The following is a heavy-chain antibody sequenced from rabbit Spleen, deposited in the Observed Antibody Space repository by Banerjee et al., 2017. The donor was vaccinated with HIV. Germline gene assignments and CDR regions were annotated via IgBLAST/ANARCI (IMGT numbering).Heavy chain of an antibody. CDR1: GFSFSSNW. D-gene: IGHD8-1*01. CDR2: IDTNDGDT. V-gene: IGHV1S45*01. CDR3: ARGYIGSSYYATTRLDL. Sequence: LEESGGGLVKPGGTLTLTCTVSGFSFSSNWICWVRQAPGKGLEWIACIDTNDGDTDYANWPKGRFTISKTSSTTVTLQMTSLTAADTATYFCARGYIGSSYYATTRLDLWGQGTLVTVS. J-gene: IGHJ3*01.